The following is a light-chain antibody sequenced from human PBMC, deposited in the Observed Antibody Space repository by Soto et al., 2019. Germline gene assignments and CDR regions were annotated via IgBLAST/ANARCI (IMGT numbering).Light chain of an antibody. V-gene: IGKV1-8*01. CDR3: QQYYSYPPT. CDR2: AAS. Sequence: AIRMTQSPSSFSASTGDRVTITCRASQGISSYLAWYQQKPGKATKLLIYAASTLQSGVPSRFSGSGSGTDFTLTISCLQSEDCATYYCQQYYSYPPTFGQGTKVEIK. J-gene: IGKJ1*01. CDR1: QGISSY.